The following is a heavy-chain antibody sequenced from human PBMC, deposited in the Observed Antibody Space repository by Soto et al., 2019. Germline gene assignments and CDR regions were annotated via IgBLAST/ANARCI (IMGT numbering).Heavy chain of an antibody. CDR3: ARLNDYGDYSPTSYYYYGMDV. CDR1: GGSITTGGHF. V-gene: IGHV4-31*03. Sequence: SETLSLTCTVSGGSITTGGHFWSWIRQYPGKGLEWIGYINYSGTTNYNPSLKSRVTISVDTSKNQFSLKLSSVTAADTAVYYCARLNDYGDYSPTSYYYYGMDVWGQGTTVTVSS. CDR2: INYSGTT. D-gene: IGHD4-17*01. J-gene: IGHJ6*02.